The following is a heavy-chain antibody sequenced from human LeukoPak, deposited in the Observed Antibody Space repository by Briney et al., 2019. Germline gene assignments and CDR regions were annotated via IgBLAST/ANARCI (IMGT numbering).Heavy chain of an antibody. CDR3: ASARDYYDSTDAFDI. Sequence: GESLKISCKASGYSFTSYWIGWVRQMPGKGLEWMGIIYPGDSDTRYSPSFQGQVTISADKSISTAYLQWSSPKASDTAMYYCASARDYYDSTDAFDIWGQGTMVTVSS. J-gene: IGHJ3*02. V-gene: IGHV5-51*01. CDR1: GYSFTSYW. D-gene: IGHD3-22*01. CDR2: IYPGDSDT.